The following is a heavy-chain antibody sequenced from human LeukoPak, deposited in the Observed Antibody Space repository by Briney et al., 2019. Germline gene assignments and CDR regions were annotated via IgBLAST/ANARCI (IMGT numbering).Heavy chain of an antibody. CDR2: IYCSGSP. Sequence: SETLSLTCTVSGGSISNYYWSWIRQPPGKGLEWIGYIYCSGSPNYNPSLKSRVTISVDTSKNQFSLKLSSVTAADTAVYYCARHEKSSGWYYDYWGQGTLVTVSS. D-gene: IGHD6-19*01. V-gene: IGHV4-59*08. CDR1: GGSISNYY. J-gene: IGHJ4*02. CDR3: ARHEKSSGWYYDY.